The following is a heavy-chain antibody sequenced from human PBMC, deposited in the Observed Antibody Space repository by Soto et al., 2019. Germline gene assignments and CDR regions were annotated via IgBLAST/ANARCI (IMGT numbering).Heavy chain of an antibody. CDR1: GFTFSSYA. J-gene: IGHJ5*02. V-gene: IGHV3-23*01. CDR3: ANKFFSGSGSYRGWFDP. Sequence: EVQLLESGGGLVQPGGSLRLSCAASGFTFSSYAMNWVRQAPGKGLEWVSIISGSGDSTYYADSVKGRFTISRDNTQKTLDLQMNSLRDEDTAVYYCANKFFSGSGSYRGWFDPWGQGTLVTVSS. CDR2: ISGSGDST. D-gene: IGHD3-10*01.